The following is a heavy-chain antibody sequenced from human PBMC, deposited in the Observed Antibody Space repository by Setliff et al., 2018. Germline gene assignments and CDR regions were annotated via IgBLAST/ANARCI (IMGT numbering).Heavy chain of an antibody. V-gene: IGHV1-18*01. D-gene: IGHD3-22*01. CDR2: INNYNFNT. Sequence: GASVKVSCNSSGFTFTDYGITWVRQVPGQGLEWMGWINNYNFNTQYAQKFQGRVTVTTDTSTTTAYMELRSLRADDTAVYYCARINFYVSSGYYYAPELWGQGTTVTVSS. J-gene: IGHJ4*02. CDR1: GFTFTDYG. CDR3: ARINFYVSSGYYYAPEL.